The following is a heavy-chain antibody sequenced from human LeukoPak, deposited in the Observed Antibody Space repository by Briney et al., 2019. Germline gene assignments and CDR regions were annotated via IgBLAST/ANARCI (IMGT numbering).Heavy chain of an antibody. CDR2: ISGSGGST. J-gene: IGHJ4*02. D-gene: IGHD3-3*01. CDR1: GFTFSSYA. CDR3: AISKPYYDFWSGYLTTFDY. Sequence: GGSLRLSCAASGFTFSSYAMSWVRQAPGKGLEWVSAISGSGGSTYYADSVKGRFTISRDNSKNTLYLQMNSLRAGDTAVYYCAISKPYYDFWSGYLTTFDYWGQGTLVTVSS. V-gene: IGHV3-23*01.